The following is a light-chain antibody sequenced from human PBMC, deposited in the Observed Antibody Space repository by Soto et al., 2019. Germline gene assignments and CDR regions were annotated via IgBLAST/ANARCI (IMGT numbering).Light chain of an antibody. CDR3: GTWDDRLDGNYV. CDR2: DND. V-gene: IGLV1-51*01. J-gene: IGLJ1*01. CDR1: SSNIGDNY. Sequence: VLTQPPSVSAAPGQQVTISCSGSSSNIGDNYVSWYQHLPGTAPKLVVYDNDRRPSGIPGRFSGSKSGTSATLVITGLQTGDEADYYCGTWDDRLDGNYVFGTGTKVTVL.